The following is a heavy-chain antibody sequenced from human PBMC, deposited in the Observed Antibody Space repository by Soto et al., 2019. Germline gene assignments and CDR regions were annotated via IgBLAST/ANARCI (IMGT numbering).Heavy chain of an antibody. Sequence: SQTLSLTCAISGDSVSSNSAAFNLIRQSPSRGLYWLGRTYYRSKWYNDYAVSVKSRITINPDTSKNQFSLQLNSVTPEDTAVYYCARGDLRYFDWLSPADYGMDVWGQGTTVTV. CDR3: ARGDLRYFDWLSPADYGMDV. V-gene: IGHV6-1*01. J-gene: IGHJ6*02. CDR2: TYYRSKWYN. CDR1: GDSVSSNSAA. D-gene: IGHD3-9*01.